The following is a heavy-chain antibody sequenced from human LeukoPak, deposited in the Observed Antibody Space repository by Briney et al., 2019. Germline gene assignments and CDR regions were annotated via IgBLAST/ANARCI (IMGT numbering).Heavy chain of an antibody. CDR2: IIPILGIA. V-gene: IGHV1-69*02. CDR1: GGTFSSYT. Sequence: SVKVSCKASGGTFSSYTISWVRQAPGQGLEWMGRIIPILGIANYAQKFQGRVTITADKPTSTACMELSSLRSEDTAVYYCASGRYYYDSSGYSDYWGQGTLVTVSS. J-gene: IGHJ4*02. D-gene: IGHD3-22*01. CDR3: ASGRYYYDSSGYSDY.